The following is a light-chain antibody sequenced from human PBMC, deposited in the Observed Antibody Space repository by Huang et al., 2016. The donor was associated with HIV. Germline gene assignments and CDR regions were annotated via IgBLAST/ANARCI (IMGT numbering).Light chain of an antibody. CDR3: QQRSKWPLT. Sequence: EIVLTQSPVTLSLSPGKRATLSCRASQNIATYLAWYQQKPGKAPRLLIYDASNRATGIPARFSGSGSGTDFTLTISSLDPEDFVVYYCQQRSKWPLTFGGGTKVEIK. J-gene: IGKJ4*01. CDR1: QNIATY. V-gene: IGKV3-11*01. CDR2: DAS.